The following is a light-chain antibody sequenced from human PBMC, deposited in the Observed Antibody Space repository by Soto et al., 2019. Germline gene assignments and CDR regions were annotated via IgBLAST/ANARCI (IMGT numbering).Light chain of an antibody. CDR1: SSNIGNNY. V-gene: IGLV1-51*01. Sequence: QSVLTHPPSVSAAPGQKVTISCSGSSSNIGNNYVSWYQQLPGTAPKLLIYDNNKRPSGIPDRFSGSKSGTSATLGITGLQTGDEADYYCGTWDNSLRAGVFGTGTKLTVL. CDR2: DNN. CDR3: GTWDNSLRAGV. J-gene: IGLJ1*01.